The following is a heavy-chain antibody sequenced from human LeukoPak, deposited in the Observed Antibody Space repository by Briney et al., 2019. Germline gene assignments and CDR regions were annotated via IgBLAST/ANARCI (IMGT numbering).Heavy chain of an antibody. V-gene: IGHV3-53*01. CDR2: IYGGGST. Sequence: QSGGSLRLSCAASGFTFSSYSMNWVRQAPGKGLEWVSVIYGGGSTYYADSVKGRFTISRDTPKNTLYLQMNSLRAEDTAVYYCAKDSHCSGGSCYSGVYWGQGTLVTVSS. CDR1: GFTFSSYS. J-gene: IGHJ4*02. D-gene: IGHD2-15*01. CDR3: AKDSHCSGGSCYSGVY.